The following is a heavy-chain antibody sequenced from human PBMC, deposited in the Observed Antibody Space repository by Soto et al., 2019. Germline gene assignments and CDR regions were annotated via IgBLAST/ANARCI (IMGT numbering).Heavy chain of an antibody. V-gene: IGHV3-23*01. CDR1: GFTFNTYV. Sequence: PEWCLRLSCSASGFTFNTYVMNWVRQASGKGLEWVSTITGSGGDGAAYYADSVKGRFTISRDNSKSTLFLQMNSLRAEDTAIYYCAKDITFNDTATSDIDTLAQH. J-gene: IGHJ1*01. CDR2: ITGSGGDGAA. D-gene: IGHD5-18*01. CDR3: AKDITFNDTATSDIDTLAQH.